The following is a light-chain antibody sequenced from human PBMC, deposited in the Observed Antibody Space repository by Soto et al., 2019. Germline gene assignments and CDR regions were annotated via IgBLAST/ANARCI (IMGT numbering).Light chain of an antibody. Sequence: QSALTQPASVSGSPGQSITISCTGTSSDVGGYNYVSWYQQHPGKAPKLMIYDVSNRPSGVSNRFSGSKSGNTASLTISGLQAEDEAHYYCSSYTSSSTPYVFGGGTKLTVL. CDR3: SSYTSSSTPYV. CDR2: DVS. V-gene: IGLV2-14*01. CDR1: SSDVGGYNY. J-gene: IGLJ3*02.